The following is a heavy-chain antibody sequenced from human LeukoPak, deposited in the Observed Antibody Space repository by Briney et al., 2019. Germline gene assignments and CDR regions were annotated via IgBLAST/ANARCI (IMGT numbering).Heavy chain of an antibody. CDR3: ANYDSGRGCFDP. D-gene: IGHD3-10*01. J-gene: IGHJ5*02. CDR2: LYTGGYT. CDR1: GGSFSGYY. Sequence: SETLSLTCAVYGGSFSGYYWSWIRQPPGKGLEWIGSLYTGGYTVYNPSLKSRVTVSVDTSDNQFSLKLNSVTAADTAVYYCANYDSGRGCFDPWGQGTLVTVSS. V-gene: IGHV4-34*01.